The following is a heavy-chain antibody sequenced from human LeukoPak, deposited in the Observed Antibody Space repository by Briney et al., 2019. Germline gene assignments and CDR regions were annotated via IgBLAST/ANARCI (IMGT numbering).Heavy chain of an antibody. Sequence: SVKVSCKASGGTFSSYAISWVRQAPGQGLEWMGRIIPIFGIANYAQKFQGRVTITADKSTSTAYMELSSLRSEDTAVYYCARVPMDSSGYWSYYYGMDVWAQGTTVTVSS. CDR1: GGTFSSYA. J-gene: IGHJ6*02. CDR2: IIPIFGIA. CDR3: ARVPMDSSGYWSYYYGMDV. D-gene: IGHD3-22*01. V-gene: IGHV1-69*04.